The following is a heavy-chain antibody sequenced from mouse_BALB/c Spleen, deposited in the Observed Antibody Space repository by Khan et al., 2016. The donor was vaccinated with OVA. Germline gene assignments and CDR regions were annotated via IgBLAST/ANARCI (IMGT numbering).Heavy chain of an antibody. V-gene: IGHV1-5*01. D-gene: IGHD2-2*01. Sequence: EVQLQQSGTVLARPGTSVQMSCKASGYTFTSYWMHWVTQRPGQGLEWIGAIYPGNSDTSYNQKFRGKANLTAVTSTSHAYMELRSLTHAESAVYYCTGFGYLCAYWGQGTLVTVSA. CDR1: GYTFTSYW. CDR2: IYPGNSDT. J-gene: IGHJ3*01. CDR3: TGFGYLCAY.